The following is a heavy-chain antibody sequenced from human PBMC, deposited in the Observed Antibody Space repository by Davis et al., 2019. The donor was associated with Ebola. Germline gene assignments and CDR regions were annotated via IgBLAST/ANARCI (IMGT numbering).Heavy chain of an antibody. D-gene: IGHD3-16*01. J-gene: IGHJ4*02. CDR1: GFTFSSYS. Sequence: GESLKISCAASGFTFSSYSMNWVRQAPGKGLEWVSSISSSSSYIYYADSVKGRFTISRDNAKNSLYLQMNSLRAEDTAVYYCARVELGEDYLDYWGQGTLVTVSS. V-gene: IGHV3-21*01. CDR3: ARVELGEDYLDY. CDR2: ISSSSSYI.